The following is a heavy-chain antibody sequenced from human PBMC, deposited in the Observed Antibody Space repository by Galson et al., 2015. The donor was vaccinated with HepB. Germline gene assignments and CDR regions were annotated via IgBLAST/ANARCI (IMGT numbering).Heavy chain of an antibody. Sequence: SLRLSCTASGFTFSSYGMHWVRQAPGKGLEWVAFIRYDGSNKYYADSVKGRFTISRDNSKNTLYLQMNSLRAEDTAVYYCAKVAVVAASRDYWGQGTLVTVSS. J-gene: IGHJ4*02. CDR3: AKVAVVAASRDY. CDR2: IRYDGSNK. V-gene: IGHV3-30*02. D-gene: IGHD2-15*01. CDR1: GFTFSSYG.